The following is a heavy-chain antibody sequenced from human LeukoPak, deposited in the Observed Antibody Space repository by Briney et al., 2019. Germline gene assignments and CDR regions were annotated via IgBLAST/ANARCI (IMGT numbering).Heavy chain of an antibody. CDR1: GYTFTVYY. V-gene: IGHV1-2*02. D-gene: IGHD3-10*01. CDR3: ARGNYGFGTRGHWSEP. CDR2: INLNSGGA. Sequence: ASVEVSCKASGYTFTVYYMRWVRQAPGQGLGWLGGINLNSGGANYAQKFQGTVTMTRDTSISTAYMELSRRRSDDTAVYYCARGNYGFGTRGHWSEPWGEGTLVSVSS. J-gene: IGHJ5*02.